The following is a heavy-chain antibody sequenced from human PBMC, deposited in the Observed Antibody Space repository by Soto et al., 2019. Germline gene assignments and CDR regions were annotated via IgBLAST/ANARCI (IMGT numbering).Heavy chain of an antibody. V-gene: IGHV1-69*13. D-gene: IGHD1-26*01. Sequence: GASVKVSCKASGGTFSSYAISWVRQAPGQGLEWMGGIIPIFGTANYAQKFQGRVTITADESTSTAYMELSSLRSEDTAVYYCARGPVDRPEGILPPAAEYFQHWGQGTLVNVSS. CDR3: ARGPVDRPEGILPPAAEYFQH. J-gene: IGHJ1*01. CDR2: IIPIFGTA. CDR1: GGTFSSYA.